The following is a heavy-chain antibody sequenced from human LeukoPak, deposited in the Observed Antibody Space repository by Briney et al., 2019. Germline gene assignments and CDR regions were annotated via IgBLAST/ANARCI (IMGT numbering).Heavy chain of an antibody. CDR2: IYYSGST. CDR3: ARGRLKWITYYYDSSGYPFDY. D-gene: IGHD3-22*01. Sequence: SETLSLTCGVSGGSISNTNWWTWFRQPPGKGLEWIGNIYYSGSTNYNPSLKSRVTISVDTSKNQFSLKLSSVTAADTAVYYCARGRLKWITYYYDSSGYPFDYWGQGTLVTVSS. CDR1: GGSISNTNW. V-gene: IGHV4-4*02. J-gene: IGHJ4*02.